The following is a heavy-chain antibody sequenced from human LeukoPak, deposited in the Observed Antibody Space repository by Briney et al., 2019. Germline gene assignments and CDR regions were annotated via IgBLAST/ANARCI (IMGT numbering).Heavy chain of an antibody. CDR1: GFSFRSFA. J-gene: IGHJ4*02. Sequence: GGSLRLSCAASGFSFRSFAMSWVRQAPGKGLEWVSGISDSGGDTRYADSVKGRFTISRDNSGNTLYLQMNNLRDEDTATYYCASKNSGLYPFYYWGQGTLVTVSS. CDR3: ASKNSGLYPFYY. D-gene: IGHD2-2*01. V-gene: IGHV3-23*01. CDR2: ISDSGGDT.